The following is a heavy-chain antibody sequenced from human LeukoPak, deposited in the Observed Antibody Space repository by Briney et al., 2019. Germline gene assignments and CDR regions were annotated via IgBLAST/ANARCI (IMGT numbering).Heavy chain of an antibody. V-gene: IGHV3-48*01. CDR3: ARDGMGFWSGYFNAAPRNDAFDI. J-gene: IGHJ3*02. D-gene: IGHD3-3*01. Sequence: GGSLRLSCAASGFTFSSYSMNWVRQAPGKGLEWVSYISSSSSTIYYADSVKGRFTISRDNAKNSLYLQMNSLRAEDTAVYYCARDGMGFWSGYFNAAPRNDAFDIWGQGTMVTVSS. CDR2: ISSSSSTI. CDR1: GFTFSSYS.